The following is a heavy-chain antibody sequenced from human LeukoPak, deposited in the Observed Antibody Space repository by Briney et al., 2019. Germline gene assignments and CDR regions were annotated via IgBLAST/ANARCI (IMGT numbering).Heavy chain of an antibody. Sequence: VKPSGTPSLTCGVSGGSITNTNYWTWVRQPPGKGLEWIGEVNLQGSTNYNPSLMGRVAISVDTSENHISLQLTSVTAADTAVYYCAREGGPYRPLDYSGQGTLVTVSS. V-gene: IGHV4-4*02. J-gene: IGHJ4*02. CDR2: VNLQGST. CDR3: AREGGPYRPLDY. CDR1: GGSITNTNY.